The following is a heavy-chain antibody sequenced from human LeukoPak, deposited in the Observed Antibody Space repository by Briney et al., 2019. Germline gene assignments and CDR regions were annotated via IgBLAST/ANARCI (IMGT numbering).Heavy chain of an antibody. CDR3: AKGACSGGSCYSDY. V-gene: IGHV3-9*01. J-gene: IGHJ4*02. CDR2: ISWNSGSI. Sequence: GGSLRLSCAASGFTFDDYAMHWVRQAPGKGLEWVSGISWNSGSIGYADSVKGRFTISRDNAKNSLYLQMNSLRAEDAALYYCAKGACSGGSCYSDYWGQGTLVTVSS. D-gene: IGHD2-15*01. CDR1: GFTFDDYA.